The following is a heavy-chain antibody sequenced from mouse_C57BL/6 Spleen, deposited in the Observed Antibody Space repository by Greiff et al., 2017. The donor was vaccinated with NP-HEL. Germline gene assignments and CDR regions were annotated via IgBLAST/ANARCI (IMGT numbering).Heavy chain of an antibody. Sequence: LVESGAELVRPGASVTLSCKASGYTFTDYEMHWVKQTPVHGLEWIGAIDPETGGTAYNQKFKGKAILTADKSSSTAYMELRSLTSEDSAVYCCTRYDTTVVARDYAMDYWGQGTSVTVSS. J-gene: IGHJ4*01. CDR2: IDPETGGT. CDR1: GYTFTDYE. V-gene: IGHV1-15*01. CDR3: TRYDTTVVARDYAMDY. D-gene: IGHD1-1*01.